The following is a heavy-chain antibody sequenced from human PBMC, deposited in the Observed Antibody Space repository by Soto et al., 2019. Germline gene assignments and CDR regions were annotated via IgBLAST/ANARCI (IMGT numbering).Heavy chain of an antibody. CDR2: ISDSGGST. Sequence: EVYLLDSGGGLVQPGGSLRVSCVASSFTFDNYVMSWVRQAPGKGLEWVSSISDSGGSTYYADSVKGRFTISRDNSKNTLHLQMNSLRAEDTAVYYCTKGWLDYWGQGTLVTVSS. CDR3: TKGWLDY. V-gene: IGHV3-23*01. CDR1: SFTFDNYV. J-gene: IGHJ4*02. D-gene: IGHD2-15*01.